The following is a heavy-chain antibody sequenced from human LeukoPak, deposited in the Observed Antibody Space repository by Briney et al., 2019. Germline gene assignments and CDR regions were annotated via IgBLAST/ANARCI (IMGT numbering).Heavy chain of an antibody. D-gene: IGHD1-14*01. CDR1: GFTFSSFA. Sequence: PGRSLRLSCAASGFTFSSFALHWVRQAPGKGLQWVAVISYDGNNKYYADSVKGRFTISRDNAKNSLSLQMNNLRFEGTAVYYCARIDSRRTFDIWGQGTMVTVSS. J-gene: IGHJ3*02. CDR2: ISYDGNNK. V-gene: IGHV3-30*07. CDR3: ARIDSRRTFDI.